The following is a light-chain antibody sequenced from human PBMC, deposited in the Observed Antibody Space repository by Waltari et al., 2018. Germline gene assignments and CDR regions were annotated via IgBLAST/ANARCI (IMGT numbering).Light chain of an antibody. V-gene: IGLV3-21*01. J-gene: IGLJ3*02. CDR3: QVWDSTRDHWV. Sequence: SYDLTQPPSVSVSPGQTARITCGGDNIGSKNVRWYQQTPPQAPVLVIYFDTERPSGIPERFSGSKSGNTATLTISGVEAGDEADYYCQVWDSTRDHWVFGGGTRLTVL. CDR1: NIGSKN. CDR2: FDT.